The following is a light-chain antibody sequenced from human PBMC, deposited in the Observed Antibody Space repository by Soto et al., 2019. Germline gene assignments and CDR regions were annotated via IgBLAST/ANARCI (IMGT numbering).Light chain of an antibody. CDR2: GAS. Sequence: IVMTQSPDTLFVSLGEGATLSCRASQSVSSHLAWYQHKPGQAPRLLIYGASTRASGIPARFSGSGPETDFTLTISSLQSEDSAVYYCQQYHNWPPITFGQGTRPEIK. CDR3: QQYHNWPPIT. V-gene: IGKV3-15*01. CDR1: QSVSSH. J-gene: IGKJ5*01.